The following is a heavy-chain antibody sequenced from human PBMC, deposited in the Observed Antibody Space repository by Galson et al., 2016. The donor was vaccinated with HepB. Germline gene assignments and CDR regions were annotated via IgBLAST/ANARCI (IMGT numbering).Heavy chain of an antibody. J-gene: IGHJ5*01. V-gene: IGHV1-18*01. Sequence: SVKVSCKASGYTFSNHGINWVRQAPGQGLEWMGWISGYNGNTNYAQKVQDRVTMTTDTSTSTAYMELRSLRSDDPAVYYCARGDYTYYYGNNWFDSWGQGTLVTASS. CDR1: GYTFSNHG. D-gene: IGHD3-10*01. CDR2: ISGYNGNT. CDR3: ARGDYTYYYGNNWFDS.